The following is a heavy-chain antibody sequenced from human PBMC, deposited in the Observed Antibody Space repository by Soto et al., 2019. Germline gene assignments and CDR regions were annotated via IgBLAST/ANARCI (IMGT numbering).Heavy chain of an antibody. J-gene: IGHJ4*02. D-gene: IGHD2-15*01. CDR2: ISGSGGST. CDR3: AKTGVVVVAVTTFDY. CDR1: GFTFSSYA. V-gene: IGHV3-23*01. Sequence: GGSLRLSCAASGFTFSSYAMSWVRQTPGKGLEWVSAISGSGGSTYYADSVKGRFTISRDNSKNTLYLQMNSLRAEDTAVYYCAKTGVVVVAVTTFDYWGQGTLVTVSS.